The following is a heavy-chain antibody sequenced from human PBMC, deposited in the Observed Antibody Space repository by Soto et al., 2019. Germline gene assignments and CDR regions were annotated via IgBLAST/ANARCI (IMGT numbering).Heavy chain of an antibody. J-gene: IGHJ4*01. CDR2: MYHSGST. CDR3: DRDTDY. Sequence: SETLSLTCAVSGGSISSGGYSWSWIRQPPGKGLEWIGYMYHSGSTYYNPSLKSRVTISIDRSKNQFSLKLSSVTAADTAVYYSDRDTDYRRHGILVTVS. CDR1: GGSISSGGYS. V-gene: IGHV4-30-2*01.